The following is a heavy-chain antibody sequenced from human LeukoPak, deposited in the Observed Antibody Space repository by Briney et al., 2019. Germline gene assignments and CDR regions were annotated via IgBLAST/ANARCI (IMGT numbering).Heavy chain of an antibody. Sequence: GGSLRLSCAASGFTFSNYGMHWVRQAPGKGLEWVAVIRYDGTNKYYADSVRGRFTISRDNSKNTLYLQMNSLRAEDTAVYYCAKAGYSNSWPLDYWGQGTLVSVSS. D-gene: IGHD6-13*01. J-gene: IGHJ4*02. V-gene: IGHV3-33*06. CDR1: GFTFSNYG. CDR2: IRYDGTNK. CDR3: AKAGYSNSWPLDY.